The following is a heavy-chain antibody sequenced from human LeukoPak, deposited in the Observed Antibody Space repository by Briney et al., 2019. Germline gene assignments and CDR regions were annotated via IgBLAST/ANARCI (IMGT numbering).Heavy chain of an antibody. CDR2: IYHSGST. J-gene: IGHJ3*02. CDR1: GYSISSGYY. D-gene: IGHD3-22*01. V-gene: IGHV4-38-2*02. CDR3: ARDWPDYYDSSGYTYAFDI. Sequence: SETLSLTCTVSGYSISSGYYWGWIRQPPGKGLEWIGSIYHSGSTYYNPSLKSRVTISVDTSKNQFSLKLSSVTAADTAVYYCARDWPDYYDSSGYTYAFDIWGQGTMVTVSS.